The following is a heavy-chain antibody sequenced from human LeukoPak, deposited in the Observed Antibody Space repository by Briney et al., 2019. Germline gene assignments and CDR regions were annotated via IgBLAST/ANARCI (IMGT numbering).Heavy chain of an antibody. J-gene: IGHJ6*03. CDR3: AKTGYSSSWYGHYYMDV. D-gene: IGHD6-13*01. CDR2: ISGSGGST. CDR1: GFTFSSYA. Sequence: GGSLRLSCAASGFTFSSYAMSWVRQAPGKGLEWVSAISGSGGSTYYADSVKGRFTISRDNSKNTLYLQMNSLRAEDTAVYYCAKTGYSSSWYGHYYMDVWGKGTTVTVSS. V-gene: IGHV3-23*01.